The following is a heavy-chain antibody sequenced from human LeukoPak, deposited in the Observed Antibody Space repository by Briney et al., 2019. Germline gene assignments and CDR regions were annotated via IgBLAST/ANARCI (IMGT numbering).Heavy chain of an antibody. D-gene: IGHD4-17*01. V-gene: IGHV4-39*07. CDR2: IYYSGST. Sequence: PSETLSLTCAVSGVSISSNSYYWGWIRQPPGKGLEWIGSIYYSGSTYYNPSLKSRVTISVDTSKNQFSLKLSSVTAADTAVYYCARWRRYGDYLFDYWGQGTLVTVSS. CDR1: GVSISSNSYY. J-gene: IGHJ4*02. CDR3: ARWRRYGDYLFDY.